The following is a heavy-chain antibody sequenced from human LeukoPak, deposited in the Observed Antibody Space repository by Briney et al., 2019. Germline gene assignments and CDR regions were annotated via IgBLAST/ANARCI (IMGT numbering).Heavy chain of an antibody. CDR3: ASLAVAGPVPPLVFDY. V-gene: IGHV4-30-2*01. CDR1: GGSISSGGYY. D-gene: IGHD6-19*01. J-gene: IGHJ4*02. Sequence: SETLSLTCTVPGGSISSGGYYWSWIRQPPGKGLEWIGYLYHSGSTYYNPSLKSRVTISVDRSKNQFSLKLSSVTAADTAVYYCASLAVAGPVPPLVFDYWGQGTLVTVSS. CDR2: LYHSGST.